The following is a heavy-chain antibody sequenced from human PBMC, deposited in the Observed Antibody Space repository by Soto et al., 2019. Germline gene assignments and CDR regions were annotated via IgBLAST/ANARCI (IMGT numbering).Heavy chain of an antibody. V-gene: IGHV1-69*02. CDR2: IIPILDVA. J-gene: IGHJ6*02. CDR3: ARMGYYHYYGMDV. CDR1: GGTFRTYT. Sequence: SVKVSCKTSGGTFRTYTINWVRQAPGQGLEWMGRIIPILDVANYAQKFQGRVTMTRNTSISTAYMELSSLRFEDTAVYYCARMGYYHYYGMDVWGQGTTVTVSS.